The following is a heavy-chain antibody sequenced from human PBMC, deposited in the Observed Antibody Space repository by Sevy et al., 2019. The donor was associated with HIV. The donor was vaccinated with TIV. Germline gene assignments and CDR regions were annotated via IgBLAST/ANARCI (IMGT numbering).Heavy chain of an antibody. CDR1: GYSFTSYW. Sequence: GKSLKISCKGSGYSFTSYWIGWLRQMPGKGLEWMGIIYPGHSDTRDSPSFQGQVTISADKSISTAYLQWSSLKASDTAIYYCARRGSSVSTHNWFDPWGQETLVTVSS. CDR2: IYPGHSDT. D-gene: IGHD2-8*01. V-gene: IGHV5-51*01. J-gene: IGHJ5*02. CDR3: ARRGSSVSTHNWFDP.